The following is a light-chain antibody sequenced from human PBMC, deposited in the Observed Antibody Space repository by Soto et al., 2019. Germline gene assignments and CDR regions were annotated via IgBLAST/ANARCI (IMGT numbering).Light chain of an antibody. Sequence: QSALAQPASVSGYPGQSITISCTGTSSDVGSYNLVSWYQQHPGKAPKLMIYEGSKRPSGVSNRFSGSKSGNTASLTISGLQAEDEADYYCCSYAGSSIRYVFGTGTKVTVL. CDR3: CSYAGSSIRYV. CDR2: EGS. J-gene: IGLJ1*01. V-gene: IGLV2-23*01. CDR1: SSDVGSYNL.